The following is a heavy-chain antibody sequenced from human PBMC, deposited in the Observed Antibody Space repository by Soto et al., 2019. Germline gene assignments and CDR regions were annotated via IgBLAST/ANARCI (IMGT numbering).Heavy chain of an antibody. CDR1: GYTFTSYY. Sequence: ASVKVSCKASGYTFTSYYMHWVRQAPGQGLEWMGIINPSGGSTSYAQRFQGRVTMTRDTSTSTVYMELSSLRSEDTAVYYCARAPYCSGGSCYSEFDYWGQGTLVTVSS. CDR2: INPSGGST. J-gene: IGHJ4*02. D-gene: IGHD2-15*01. CDR3: ARAPYCSGGSCYSEFDY. V-gene: IGHV1-46*03.